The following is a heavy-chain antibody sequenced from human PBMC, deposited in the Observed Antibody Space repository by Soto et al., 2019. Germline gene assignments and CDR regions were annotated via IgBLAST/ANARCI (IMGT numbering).Heavy chain of an antibody. CDR3: VTFGNFDFWSGYPDYYGMDV. D-gene: IGHD3-3*01. J-gene: IGHJ6*02. CDR1: GYTSPRYD. Sequence: VKGSCQTPGYTSPRYDIKWVRQATGHGLGGVGGVKPYNGTAGYAQNFQGRVTLTRDSSKNTFYMELSSLGSDDTAVYFCVTFGNFDFWSGYPDYYGMDVWGQ. CDR2: VKPYNGTA. V-gene: IGHV1-8*01.